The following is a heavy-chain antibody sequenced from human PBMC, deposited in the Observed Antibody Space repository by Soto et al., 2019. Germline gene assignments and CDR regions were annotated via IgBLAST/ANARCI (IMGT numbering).Heavy chain of an antibody. V-gene: IGHV3-64D*06. CDR3: AKEGWYYFDY. Sequence: EVQLVESGGGLVQPGGSLRLSCSASGFTFSSYAMHWVRQAPGKGLEYVSAISSNGGSTYYADSVKGRFTISRDNSKNTLYLQMSSLRAEDTAVYYCAKEGWYYFDYWGQGTLVTVSS. J-gene: IGHJ4*02. CDR1: GFTFSSYA. CDR2: ISSNGGST. D-gene: IGHD6-19*01.